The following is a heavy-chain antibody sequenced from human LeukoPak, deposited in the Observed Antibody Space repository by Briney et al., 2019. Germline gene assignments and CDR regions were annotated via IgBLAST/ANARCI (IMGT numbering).Heavy chain of an antibody. CDR3: ARILGSYSDY. CDR1: GFTFSSHG. Sequence: GGSLRLSCAASGFTFSSHGMHWVRQVPGKGLEWVATIWFDGSYKYYADSVKGRFTISRDNSKNTLYLQMNSLRAEDTAVYYCARILGSYSDYWGQGTLVTVSS. CDR2: IWFDGSYK. J-gene: IGHJ4*02. D-gene: IGHD3-16*01. V-gene: IGHV3-33*01.